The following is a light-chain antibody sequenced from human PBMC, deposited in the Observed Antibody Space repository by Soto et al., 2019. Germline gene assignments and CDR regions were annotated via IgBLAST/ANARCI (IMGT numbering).Light chain of an antibody. J-gene: IGKJ1*01. V-gene: IGKV1-27*01. CDR2: AAS. Sequence: DIQMTQSPSSLSKSVRDRVTITCRASQAISNYLAWYQQKTGKIPKLLIYAASTLQSGVPSRFSGSGSGTDFTLTISSLQPEDVATYYCQKYNSAPPTFGQGTKVEIK. CDR3: QKYNSAPPT. CDR1: QAISNY.